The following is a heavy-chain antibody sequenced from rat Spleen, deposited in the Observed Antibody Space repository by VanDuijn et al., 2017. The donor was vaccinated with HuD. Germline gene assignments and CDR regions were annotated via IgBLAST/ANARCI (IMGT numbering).Heavy chain of an antibody. V-gene: IGHV5S23*01. CDR2: ITNSGGST. CDR3: ARLLGRRVSELGY. CDR1: GFTFSNYY. D-gene: IGHD1-11*01. J-gene: IGHJ2*01. Sequence: EVQLVESGGGLVQPGRSLKLSCAASGFTFSNYYMAWVRQAPTKGLEWVASITNSGGSTYYRDSVKGRFTISRDNAKSTLSLQMNILRSEDTATYYCARLLGRRVSELGYWGQGVMVTVSS.